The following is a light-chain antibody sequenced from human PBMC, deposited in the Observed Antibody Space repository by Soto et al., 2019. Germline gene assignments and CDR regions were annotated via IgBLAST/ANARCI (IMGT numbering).Light chain of an antibody. CDR2: DAS. J-gene: IGKJ5*01. CDR1: QSVSSY. V-gene: IGKV3-20*01. CDR3: QQYSSSPRT. Sequence: EIVLTQSTATLSLSSGERATLSCRASQSVSSYLAWYQQKPGQAPRLLIYDASNRATGVPDRFSGSGSGTDFSLTISRLEPEDFAVYHCQQYSSSPRTFGQGTRLEIK.